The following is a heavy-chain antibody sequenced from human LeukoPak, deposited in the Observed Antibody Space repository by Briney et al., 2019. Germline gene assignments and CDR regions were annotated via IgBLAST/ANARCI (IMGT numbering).Heavy chain of an antibody. Sequence: GKSPRLSCAASGFTFSSYGMHWVRQAPGKGLEWVAVIWYDGSNKYYADSVKGRLTISRDNSKNTLYLQMNSLRAEDTAVYYCARDLGASYYYSMDVWGQGTTVTVSS. CDR1: GFTFSSYG. D-gene: IGHD4-17*01. V-gene: IGHV3-33*01. CDR3: ARDLGASYYYSMDV. CDR2: IWYDGSNK. J-gene: IGHJ6*02.